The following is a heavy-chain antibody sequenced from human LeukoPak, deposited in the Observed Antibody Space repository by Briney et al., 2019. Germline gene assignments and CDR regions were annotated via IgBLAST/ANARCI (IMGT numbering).Heavy chain of an antibody. CDR2: ISSSSSYI. Sequence: GGSLRLSCAASGFTFNKYTMNWVRQAPGKGLEWVSSISSSSSYIYYADSVKGRFTISRDNAKNSLYLQMNSLRAEDTAVYYCARGKGGTIYYYYYMDVWGKGTTVTVSS. CDR1: GFTFNKYT. J-gene: IGHJ6*03. D-gene: IGHD1/OR15-1a*01. CDR3: ARGKGGTIYYYYYMDV. V-gene: IGHV3-21*01.